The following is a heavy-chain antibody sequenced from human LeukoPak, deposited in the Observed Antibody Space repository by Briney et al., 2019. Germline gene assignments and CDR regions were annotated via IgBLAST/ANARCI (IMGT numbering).Heavy chain of an antibody. D-gene: IGHD3-10*01. CDR1: GGSFSGYY. CDR2: IYYSGST. CDR3: ARHSPVYYDFDY. Sequence: SETLSLTCTVSGGSFSGYYWSWTRQPPGKGLEWIGYIYYSGSTNYNPSLNTRVTISVDTSRTQFSLNLNSVTASDTAVYYCARHSPVYYDFDYWGQGTLVTVSS. V-gene: IGHV4-59*08. J-gene: IGHJ4*02.